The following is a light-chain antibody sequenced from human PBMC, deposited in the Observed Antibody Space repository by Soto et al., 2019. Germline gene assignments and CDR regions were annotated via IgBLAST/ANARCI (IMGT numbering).Light chain of an antibody. CDR1: SDDVGAYNL. Sequence: QSALTQPASVSGSPGQSITISCTGTSDDVGAYNLVSWYQQHPGQAPKVLIYKVSNRPSGVSNRFSGSKSGNTASLTISGLQAEDEAHYYCSSYTTNSPPVVFGGGTQLTVL. CDR2: KVS. J-gene: IGLJ2*01. V-gene: IGLV2-14*03. CDR3: SSYTTNSPPVV.